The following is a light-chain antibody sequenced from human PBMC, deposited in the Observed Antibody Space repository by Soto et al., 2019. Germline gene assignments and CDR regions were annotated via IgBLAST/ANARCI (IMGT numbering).Light chain of an antibody. V-gene: IGLV1-47*01. CDR1: SSNIGSTY. CDR3: ATSDDNLSGWV. Sequence: QSVLTQPPSASGTPGQRVSISCSGSSSNIGSTYVYWYQQLPGTAPKLLIYRNNQRPSGVPDRFSGSKSGTSASLAISGLRSEDEADYYCATSDDNLSGWVFGGGTKLTVL. J-gene: IGLJ3*02. CDR2: RNN.